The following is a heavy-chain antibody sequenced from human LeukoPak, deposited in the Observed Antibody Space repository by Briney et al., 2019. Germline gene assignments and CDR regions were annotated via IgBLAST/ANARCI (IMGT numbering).Heavy chain of an antibody. D-gene: IGHD6-13*01. Sequence: ASVKVSCKSSGYTLTSYGISWVRQAPGQGLEWMGWISAYNGNTNYAQKLQGRVTMTTDTSTSTAYMELRSLRSDDTAVYYCARVSSSWYRVLGYFDYWGQGTLVTVSS. CDR3: ARVSSSWYRVLGYFDY. V-gene: IGHV1-18*01. CDR2: ISAYNGNT. J-gene: IGHJ4*02. CDR1: GYTLTSYG.